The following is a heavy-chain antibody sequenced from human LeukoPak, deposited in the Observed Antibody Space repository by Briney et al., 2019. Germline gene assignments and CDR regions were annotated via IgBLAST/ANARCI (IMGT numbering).Heavy chain of an antibody. CDR3: ARGSPGDGSGSYYPYYFDY. CDR2: INHSGST. CDR1: GFTFSSYA. D-gene: IGHD3-10*01. V-gene: IGHV4-34*01. Sequence: PGGSLRLSCAASGFTFSSYAMSWVRQPPGKGLEWIGEINHSGSTNYNPSLKSRVTISVDTSKNQFSLKLSSVTAADTAVYYCARGSPGDGSGSYYPYYFDYWGQGTLVTVSS. J-gene: IGHJ4*02.